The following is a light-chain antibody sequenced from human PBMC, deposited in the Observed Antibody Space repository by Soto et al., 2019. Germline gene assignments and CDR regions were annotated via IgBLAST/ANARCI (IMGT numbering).Light chain of an antibody. CDR1: QSLVHSDGNTY. Sequence: EIVMTQRPLSSAVTLGQPASISCGSSQSLVHSDGNTYLSRLHVGPGQSPRPLIYRVSDRFPGVPDRFTGSGAETNFTLKISRVEAEDVGTYYCMQNTQFPLTFGGGTKVEIK. V-gene: IGKV2-24*01. CDR3: MQNTQFPLT. J-gene: IGKJ4*01. CDR2: RVS.